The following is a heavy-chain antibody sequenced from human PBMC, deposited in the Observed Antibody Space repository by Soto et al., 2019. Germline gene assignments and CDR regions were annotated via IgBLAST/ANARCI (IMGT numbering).Heavy chain of an antibody. D-gene: IGHD3-16*01. J-gene: IGHJ4*02. CDR3: ARAKGRHQRGGSAY. Sequence: QVQLVQSGAEVKKPGASVKVSCKASVYTFTSYAINWVRQATGQGLEWMGWMNPISGNTGYAPKLQVRVTMTRNTSISTAYMELSSLRSEDTAVYYCARAKGRHQRGGSAYWGQGTLVTVSS. CDR2: MNPISGNT. V-gene: IGHV1-8*01. CDR1: VYTFTSYA.